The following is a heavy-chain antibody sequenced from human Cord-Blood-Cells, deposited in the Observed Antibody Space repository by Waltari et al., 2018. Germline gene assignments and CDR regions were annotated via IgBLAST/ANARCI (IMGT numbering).Heavy chain of an antibody. Sequence: QVQLVQSGAEVKKPGDSVKDHCKAYGYTFTSCYVHWGRQGPGQGLEWMGIINPSGGSTSYAQKFQGRVTMTRDTSTSTVYMELSSLRSEDTAGYYCARGGSIAARRDIDYWGQGTLVTVSS. CDR3: ARGGSIAARRDIDY. V-gene: IGHV1-46*01. D-gene: IGHD6-6*01. J-gene: IGHJ4*02. CDR1: GYTFTSCY. CDR2: INPSGGST.